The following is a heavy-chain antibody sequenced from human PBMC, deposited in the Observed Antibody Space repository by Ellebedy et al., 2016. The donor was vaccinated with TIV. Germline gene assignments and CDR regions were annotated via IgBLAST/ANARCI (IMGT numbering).Heavy chain of an antibody. CDR1: GFIFSTYS. D-gene: IGHD2-21*02. J-gene: IGHJ4*02. CDR2: ISYDGTNY. V-gene: IGHV3-30*01. CDR3: ARDWRSYCGGDCYTGVDY. Sequence: GESLKISCAASGFIFSTYSIHWVRQAPGKGLEWVAIISYDGTNYHYADSVKGRFTTSRDNSKNTVYLQMNSLKPEDTAVYYCARDWRSYCGGDCYTGVDYWGQGTLVTVSS.